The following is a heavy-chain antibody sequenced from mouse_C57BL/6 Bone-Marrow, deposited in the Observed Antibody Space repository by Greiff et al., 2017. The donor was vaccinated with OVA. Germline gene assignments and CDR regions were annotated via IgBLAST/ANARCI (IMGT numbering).Heavy chain of an antibody. D-gene: IGHD1-1*01. J-gene: IGHJ1*03. V-gene: IGHV1-69*01. CDR3: ASAFITTRYFDV. CDR2: IDPSDSYT. Sequence: QVQLQQPGAELVMPGASVKLSCKASGYTFTSYWMHWVKQRPGQGLEWIGEIDPSDSYTNYNQKFKGKSTLTVDKSSSTAYMQLSSLTSEDSAVYYCASAFITTRYFDVWGTGTTVTVSS. CDR1: GYTFTSYW.